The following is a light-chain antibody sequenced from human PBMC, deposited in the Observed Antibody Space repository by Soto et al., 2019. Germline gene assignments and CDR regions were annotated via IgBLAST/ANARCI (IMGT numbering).Light chain of an antibody. V-gene: IGLV1-40*01. Sequence: QSVLTQPPSVSGAPGERVTISCTGSSSNIGAGYEVHWYQQLPGTSPKLLIYEDTDRPSGVPDRFSGSKSGTSASLAITGLLAEDEADYDCQSYDNSLSGSYVFGTGTKVTVL. J-gene: IGLJ1*01. CDR3: QSYDNSLSGSYV. CDR1: SSNIGAGYE. CDR2: EDT.